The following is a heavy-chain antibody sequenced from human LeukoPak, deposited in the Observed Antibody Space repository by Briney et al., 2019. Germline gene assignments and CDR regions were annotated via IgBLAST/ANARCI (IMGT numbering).Heavy chain of an antibody. Sequence: SVKVSCKASGGTFSSYAISWVRQAPGQGLEWMGGIIPIFGTANYVQKFQGRITITADESTSTAYMELSSLRSEDTAVYYCAREDCSGGSCYSGYWGQGTLVTVSS. V-gene: IGHV1-69*13. D-gene: IGHD2-15*01. CDR2: IIPIFGTA. CDR3: AREDCSGGSCYSGY. J-gene: IGHJ4*02. CDR1: GGTFSSYA.